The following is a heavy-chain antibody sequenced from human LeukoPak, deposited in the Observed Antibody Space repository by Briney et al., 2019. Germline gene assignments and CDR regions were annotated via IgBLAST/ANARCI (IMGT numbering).Heavy chain of an antibody. CDR2: IYHSGST. Sequence: PSETLSLTCTVSGGSISSYYWSWIRQPPGKGLEWIGYIYHSGSTNYNPSLKSRVTISVDTSKNQFSLKLSSVTAADTAVYYCAKDDGSRSYSVYWGQGTPVTVSS. CDR1: GGSISSYY. D-gene: IGHD1-26*01. J-gene: IGHJ4*02. V-gene: IGHV4-59*01. CDR3: AKDDGSRSYSVY.